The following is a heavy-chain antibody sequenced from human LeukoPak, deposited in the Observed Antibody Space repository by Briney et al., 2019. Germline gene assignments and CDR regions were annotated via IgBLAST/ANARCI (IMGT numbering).Heavy chain of an antibody. Sequence: ASVKVSCKASGYTFTGYYMHWVRQAPGQGLEWMGWINPNSGGTNYAQKFQGRVTMTRDTSISTAYVELSRLRSDDTAVYYCARGTPEWELSYYYYYYMDVWGKGTTVTVSS. CDR3: ARGTPEWELSYYYYYYMDV. J-gene: IGHJ6*03. V-gene: IGHV1-2*02. CDR2: INPNSGGT. D-gene: IGHD1-26*01. CDR1: GYTFTGYY.